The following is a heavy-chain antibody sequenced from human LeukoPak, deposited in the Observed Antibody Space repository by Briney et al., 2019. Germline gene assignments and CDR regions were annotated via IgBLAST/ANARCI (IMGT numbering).Heavy chain of an antibody. D-gene: IGHD3-10*01. J-gene: IGHJ6*04. CDR1: GYTFTSYY. CDR3: ARGTMVRGVVSYYYYGMDV. Sequence: ASVKVSCKASGYTFTSYYMHWVRQAPGQGLEWMGIINPSGGSTSYAQKFQGRVTMTRDTSTSTVYMELSSLRSEDTAVYYCARGTMVRGVVSYYYYGMDVWGKGTTVTVSS. CDR2: INPSGGST. V-gene: IGHV1-46*01.